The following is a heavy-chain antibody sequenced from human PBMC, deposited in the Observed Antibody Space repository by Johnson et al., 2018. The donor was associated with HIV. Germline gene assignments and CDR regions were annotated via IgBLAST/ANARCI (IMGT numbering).Heavy chain of an antibody. CDR1: GFTFSNAW. V-gene: IGHV3-23*04. Sequence: VQLVESGGGLVQPGGSLRLSCAASGFTFSNAWITWVRQTSRKGLEWVSAISGSGGSTYYADSVKGRFTISRDNSKNTLYLQMNSLRAEDTAVYYCAKGGSYYVNAFDIWGQGTMVTVSS. CDR2: ISGSGGST. J-gene: IGHJ3*02. CDR3: AKGGSYYVNAFDI. D-gene: IGHD1-26*01.